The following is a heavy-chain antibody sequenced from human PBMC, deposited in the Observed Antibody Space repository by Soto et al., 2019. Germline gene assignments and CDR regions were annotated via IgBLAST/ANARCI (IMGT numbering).Heavy chain of an antibody. CDR1: GGSISSYY. CDR2: IYYSGST. Sequence: SETLSLTCTVSGGSISSYYWSWIRQPPGKGLEWIGYIYYSGSTTYNPSLKSRVTISVDTSKNQFSLKLSSVTAADTAVYYCARTWRYSYGSRLGSPNYYGMDVWGQGTTVTVSS. D-gene: IGHD5-18*01. V-gene: IGHV4-59*01. CDR3: ARTWRYSYGSRLGSPNYYGMDV. J-gene: IGHJ6*02.